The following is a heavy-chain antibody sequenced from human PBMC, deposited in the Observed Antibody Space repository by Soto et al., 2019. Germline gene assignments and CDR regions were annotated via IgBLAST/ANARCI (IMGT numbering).Heavy chain of an antibody. CDR3: EATPRY. J-gene: IGHJ4*02. Sequence: SETLSLTCSVSGGSTSSYYWSWIRQPPGKGLEWIGYIYYSGSTDYSPSLKSRVTMSIDTSQNQVSLKLTSVTTADTAVYYCEATPRYWGLGTLVTVSS. D-gene: IGHD2-15*01. CDR1: GGSTSSYY. CDR2: IYYSGST. V-gene: IGHV4-59*01.